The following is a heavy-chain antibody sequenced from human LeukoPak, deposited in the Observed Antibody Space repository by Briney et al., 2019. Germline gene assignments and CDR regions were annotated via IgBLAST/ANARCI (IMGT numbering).Heavy chain of an antibody. CDR3: ARSGSKNSRSWYDAFDI. J-gene: IGHJ3*02. CDR1: GFTFSSYW. V-gene: IGHV3-7*01. D-gene: IGHD6-13*01. CDR2: IKQDGSEK. Sequence: PGGSLRLSCAASGFTFSSYWMSWVRQAPGKGLEWVANIKQDGSEKYYVDSVKGRFTISRDNAKNSLYLQMNSLRAEDTAVYYCARSGSKNSRSWYDAFDIWGQGTMVTVSS.